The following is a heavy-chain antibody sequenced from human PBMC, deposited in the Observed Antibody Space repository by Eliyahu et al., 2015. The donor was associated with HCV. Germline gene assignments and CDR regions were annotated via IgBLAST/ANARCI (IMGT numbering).Heavy chain of an antibody. CDR1: GFTFSKAW. Sequence: EVQLVESGVGLVKPGGSLRLSCAASGFTFSKAWMSWVRQAPGKGPGWIGRIKSQTGGGATDYAAPVKGRFTISRDDSKSTLYLQMNSLKTEDTAVYYCTTGAPGGFDYYLDVWGQGTTVTVSS. J-gene: IGHJ6*03. D-gene: IGHD3-10*01. CDR2: IKSQTGGGAT. CDR3: TTGAPGGFDYYLDV. V-gene: IGHV3-15*01.